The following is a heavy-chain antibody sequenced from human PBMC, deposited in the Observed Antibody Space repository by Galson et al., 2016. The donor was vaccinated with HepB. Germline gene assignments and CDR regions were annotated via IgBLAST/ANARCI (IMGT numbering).Heavy chain of an antibody. J-gene: IGHJ6*02. CDR3: ARDLTDASYYTMDV. CDR2: INADNGDT. CDR1: GYTFTNYA. V-gene: IGHV1-3*01. Sequence: SVKVSCKASGYTFTNYAIHWVRQAPGQRLEWMGWINADNGDTKFSQGFQGRVTITRDTSANTAYMDLSSLRSEDTAVYYCARDLTDASYYTMDVWGLGTTVTVSS.